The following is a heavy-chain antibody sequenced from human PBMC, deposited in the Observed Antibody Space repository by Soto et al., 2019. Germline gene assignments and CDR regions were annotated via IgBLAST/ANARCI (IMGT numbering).Heavy chain of an antibody. J-gene: IGHJ6*02. V-gene: IGHV1-69*01. CDR2: VIPIFGTT. Sequence: QVQLVQSGAEVKKPGSSVKVSCKSSGGTFSSYVINWVRQAPGQGLEWMGGVIPIFGTTNYAQKFQGRVTITAAESTSTAYMALSSLTSEDTAVYYFSPAHPVLMIYAHHSFYGLDVWGQGTTVTVSS. D-gene: IGHD2-8*01. CDR3: SPAHPVLMIYAHHSFYGLDV. CDR1: GGTFSSYV.